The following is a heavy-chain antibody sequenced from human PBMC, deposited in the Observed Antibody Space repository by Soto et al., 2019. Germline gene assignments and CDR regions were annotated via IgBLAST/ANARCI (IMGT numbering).Heavy chain of an antibody. V-gene: IGHV3-30-3*01. J-gene: IGHJ4*02. CDR3: ARERDEWGYFDY. D-gene: IGHD2-8*01. Sequence: ESGGGVVQPGRSLRLSCAASGFTFSSYAMHWVRQAPGKGLEWVAVISYDGSNKYYADSVKGRFTISRDNSKNTLYLQMNSLRAEDTAVYYCARERDEWGYFDYWGQGTLVTVSS. CDR2: ISYDGSNK. CDR1: GFTFSSYA.